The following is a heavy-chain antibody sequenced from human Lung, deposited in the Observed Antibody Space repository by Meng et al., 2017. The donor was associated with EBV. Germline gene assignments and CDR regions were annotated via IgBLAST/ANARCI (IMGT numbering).Heavy chain of an antibody. Sequence: EVSLEVSGGGLVRPGGSLKSSGAASGFTFSGSARHWVRQASGKGLEWVGRIRSKANSYATAFGASVEGRFTISRDDSNNTAYLQMNSLKTEDTAVYYCTSRSFWGQGILVTVSS. V-gene: IGHV3-73*01. CDR3: TSRSF. J-gene: IGHJ4*02. CDR1: GFTFSGSA. CDR2: IRSKANSYAT.